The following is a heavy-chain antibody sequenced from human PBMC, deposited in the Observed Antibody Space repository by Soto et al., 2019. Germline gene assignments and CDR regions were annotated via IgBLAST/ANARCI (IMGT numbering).Heavy chain of an antibody. D-gene: IGHD3-9*01. CDR1: GYTFTSYY. V-gene: IGHV1-46*01. CDR3: ARAPNYDILTGKASFDI. J-gene: IGHJ3*02. Sequence: GASVKVSCKASGYTFTSYYMHWVRQAPGQGLEWMGIINPSGGSTSYAQKFQGRVTMTRDTSTSTVYMELSSLRSEDTAVYYCARAPNYDILTGKASFDICGQGTMVTVSS. CDR2: INPSGGST.